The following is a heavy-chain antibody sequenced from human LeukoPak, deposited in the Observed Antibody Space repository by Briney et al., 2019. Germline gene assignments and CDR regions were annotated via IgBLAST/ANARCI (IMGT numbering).Heavy chain of an antibody. Sequence: PGGSLRLSCAASGFTFSNAWMSWVRQAPGKGLEWVGRIKSKTDGGTTDYAAPVKGRFTISRDDSKNTLYLQMNSLRAEDTAVYYCARDSGGATSPVDYWGQGTLVTVSS. CDR1: GFTFSNAW. D-gene: IGHD1-26*01. CDR3: ARDSGGATSPVDY. J-gene: IGHJ4*02. V-gene: IGHV3-15*01. CDR2: IKSKTDGGTT.